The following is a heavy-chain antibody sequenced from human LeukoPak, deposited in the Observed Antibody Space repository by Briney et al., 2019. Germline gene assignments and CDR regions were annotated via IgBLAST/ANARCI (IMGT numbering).Heavy chain of an antibody. Sequence: ASVKVSCKASGYTFTSYYMHWVRQAPGQGLEWMGVINPSGGTTNYAQKFQRRVTMTRDTSTSTVYMELSSLRSEDTAVYYCARGSTPSYYYDSSGHFDYWGQGTLVTVSS. J-gene: IGHJ4*02. D-gene: IGHD3-22*01. CDR3: ARGSTPSYYYDSSGHFDY. CDR1: GYTFTSYY. V-gene: IGHV1-46*01. CDR2: INPSGGTT.